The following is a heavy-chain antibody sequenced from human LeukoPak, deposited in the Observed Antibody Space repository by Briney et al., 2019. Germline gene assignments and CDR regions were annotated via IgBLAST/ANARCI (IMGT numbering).Heavy chain of an antibody. V-gene: IGHV5-51*01. CDR1: GYSFTSYW. CDR3: ARQGELWFGEGNYYYYYMDV. Sequence: GESLKISCKGSGYSFTSYWIGWVRQMPGKGLEWMGIIYPGDSDTRYSPSFQGQVTISADKSISTAYLQWSSLKASDTAMYYCARQGELWFGEGNYYYYYMDVWGKGTTVTISS. CDR2: IYPGDSDT. D-gene: IGHD3-10*01. J-gene: IGHJ6*03.